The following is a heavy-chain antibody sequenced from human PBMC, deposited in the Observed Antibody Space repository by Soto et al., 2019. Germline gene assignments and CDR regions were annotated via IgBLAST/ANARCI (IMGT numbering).Heavy chain of an antibody. D-gene: IGHD1-26*01. CDR2: ISSSGSTI. CDR3: ARERWELRKIDY. CDR1: GFTFSSYE. J-gene: IGHJ4*02. V-gene: IGHV3-48*03. Sequence: GSLRLSCAASGFTFSSYEMNWVRQAPGKGLEWVSYISSSGSTIYYADSVKGRFAISRDNAKNSLYLQMNSLRAEDTAVYYCARERWELRKIDYWGQGTLVTVSS.